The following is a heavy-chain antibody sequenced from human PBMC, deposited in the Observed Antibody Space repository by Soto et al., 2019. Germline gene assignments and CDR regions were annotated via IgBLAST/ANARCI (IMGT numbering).Heavy chain of an antibody. CDR1: GYSFASYW. CDR2: IDPSDSYA. J-gene: IGHJ5*02. V-gene: IGHV5-10-1*01. Sequence: GESLKISCKGSGYSFASYWISWVRQMPAKGLEWMGRIDPSDSYANYSPSFQGHVTFSADKSISTAYLQWSSLRASDTAMYYCARHKAFYYDSSGAWGQGSMVTVSS. D-gene: IGHD3-22*01. CDR3: ARHKAFYYDSSGA.